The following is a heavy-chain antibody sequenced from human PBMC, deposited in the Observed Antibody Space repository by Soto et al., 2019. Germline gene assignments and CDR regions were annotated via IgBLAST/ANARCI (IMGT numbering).Heavy chain of an antibody. Sequence: QVQLVQSGAEVKMPGASVKVSCKASGYTFTDYYIHWVRQAPGQGLEWMGWINPKSGLTNYAQKSHGRVTMTRDTSISTVYMELRRLRSDDTAVYYCVRLVYSSAWPNDAFDIWGQGTMVTVSS. CDR3: VRLVYSSAWPNDAFDI. CDR2: INPKSGLT. CDR1: GYTFTDYY. J-gene: IGHJ3*02. D-gene: IGHD6-25*01. V-gene: IGHV1-2*02.